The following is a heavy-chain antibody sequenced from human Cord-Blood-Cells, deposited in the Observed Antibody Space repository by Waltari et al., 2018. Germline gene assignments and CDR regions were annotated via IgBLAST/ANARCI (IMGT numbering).Heavy chain of an antibody. CDR3: ARAGYCSSSSCYAFDI. CDR1: GDSVSSNSAA. V-gene: IGHV6-1*01. D-gene: IGHD2-2*01. Sequence: QVQLQQSGPGLVKPSQTLSLPCAISGDSVSSNSAAWHWIRQSPSRGLEWMGRTYYRSKWYNDYAVSVKSRITIYPDTSKNQFSLQMNSVTPEDTAVYYCARAGYCSSSSCYAFDIWGQGAMVTVSS. J-gene: IGHJ3*02. CDR2: TYYRSKWYN.